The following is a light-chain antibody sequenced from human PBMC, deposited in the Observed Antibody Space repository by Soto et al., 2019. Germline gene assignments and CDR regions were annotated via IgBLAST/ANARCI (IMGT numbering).Light chain of an antibody. Sequence: QSALTQPPSASGSPGQSVTISCTGTSSDVGGYNYVSWYQQHPGKAPKLMIYEVSKRPSGVPDRFSGSKSGNTASLTVSGLQAEDEADYYCSSYRSGSTWVFGGGTKVTVL. CDR1: SSDVGGYNY. CDR3: SSYRSGSTWV. CDR2: EVS. V-gene: IGLV2-8*01. J-gene: IGLJ3*02.